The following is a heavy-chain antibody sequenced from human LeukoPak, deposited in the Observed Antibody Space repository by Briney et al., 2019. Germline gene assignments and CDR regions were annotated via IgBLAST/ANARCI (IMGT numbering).Heavy chain of an antibody. CDR1: GGSISSSSYY. CDR2: IYYSGST. CDR3: ARGKYSRGFDY. D-gene: IGHD6-13*01. J-gene: IGHJ4*02. Sequence: SETLSLTCTVSGGSISSSSYYWGWIRQPPGKGLEWIGSIYYSGSTYYNPSLKSRVTISVDTSKNQFSLKLSSVTAADTAVYYCARGKYSRGFDYWGQGTLVTVSS. V-gene: IGHV4-39*07.